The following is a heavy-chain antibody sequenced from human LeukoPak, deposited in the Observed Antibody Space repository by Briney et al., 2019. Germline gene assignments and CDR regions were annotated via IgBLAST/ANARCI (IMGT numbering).Heavy chain of an antibody. Sequence: GGSLRLSCTASGFTFSRSAMTWVRQAPGKGLEWLSSIIISDGRTYYPGSVKGRVTISRDISKNTLYLQMNSLRAEDTAVYYCARYDILTGLDYWGQGTLVTVSS. V-gene: IGHV3-23*01. CDR1: GFTFSRSA. J-gene: IGHJ4*02. CDR3: ARYDILTGLDY. D-gene: IGHD3-9*01. CDR2: IIISDGRT.